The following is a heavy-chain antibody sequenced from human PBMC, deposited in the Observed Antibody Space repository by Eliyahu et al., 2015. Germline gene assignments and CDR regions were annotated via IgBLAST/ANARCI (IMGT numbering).Heavy chain of an antibody. CDR1: XFSLXTSGVG. CDR3: AQALRFGWRSDCWFDP. D-gene: IGHD3-16*01. Sequence: ITLKESGPTLVXPTQTLTLTCTFSXFSLXTSGVGVGWTRQPAGKALEWLALIYWDDDKRYSPSLKSRLTITKDTXKNQVVLTMTNMDPVDTATYYCAQALRFGWRSDCWFDPWGQGTLVTVSS. CDR2: IYWDDDK. J-gene: IGHJ5*02. V-gene: IGHV2-5*02.